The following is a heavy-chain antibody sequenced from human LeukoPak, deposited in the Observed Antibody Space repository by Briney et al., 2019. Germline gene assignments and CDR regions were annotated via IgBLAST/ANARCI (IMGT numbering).Heavy chain of an antibody. CDR1: GFTLSSYG. Sequence: GGSLRLSCAASGFTLSSYGIHWVRQTPGKGPEWVANIWYAESYKYYGDNNKHYADSVKGRFTISRDDSKNTLYLQMNSLRAEDTAIYYCARSRDGYTHGLEYWGRGTLVIVS. D-gene: IGHD5-12*01. CDR3: ARSRDGYTHGLEY. J-gene: IGHJ4*02. V-gene: IGHV3-33*01. CDR2: IWYAESYK.